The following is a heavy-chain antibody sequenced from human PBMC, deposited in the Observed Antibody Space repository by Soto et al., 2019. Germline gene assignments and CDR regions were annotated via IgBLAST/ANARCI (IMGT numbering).Heavy chain of an antibody. CDR2: IYSGGST. V-gene: IGHV3-53*04. CDR1: EFTVTSNY. J-gene: IGHJ4*02. CDR3: ARATYCTGGNCLLDY. D-gene: IGHD2-15*01. Sequence: EVQLVESGGGLVQPGGSLRLSCAASEFTVTSNYMSWVRQAPGKGLEWVSVIYSGGSTYYADSVTGRFTISRDNSKDTVYLQMNSLRAEDTAVYYCARATYCTGGNCLLDYWGQGTLVTVSS.